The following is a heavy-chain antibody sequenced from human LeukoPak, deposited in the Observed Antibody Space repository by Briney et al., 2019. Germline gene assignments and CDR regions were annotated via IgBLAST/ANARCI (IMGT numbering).Heavy chain of an antibody. D-gene: IGHD2-21*02. J-gene: IGHJ4*02. CDR1: GYSFTSYW. Sequence: GESLKISCKGSGYSFTSYWIGWVRQVPGKGLEWMGIIYPGDSDTRYSPSFQGQVTISADKSISTAYLQWSSLKASDTAMYYCARRGAASCGGDCYYYWGQGTLVTVSS. CDR2: IYPGDSDT. CDR3: ARRGAASCGGDCYYY. V-gene: IGHV5-51*01.